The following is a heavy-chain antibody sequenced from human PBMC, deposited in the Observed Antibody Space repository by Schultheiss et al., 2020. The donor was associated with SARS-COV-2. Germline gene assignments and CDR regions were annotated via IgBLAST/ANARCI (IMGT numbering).Heavy chain of an antibody. V-gene: IGHV3-11*04. CDR3: ARDASYYDFWSGYYYYYYYGMDV. CDR1: GFTFSDYY. Sequence: GGSLRLSCAASGFTFSDYYMSWIRQAPGKGLEWVSYISSSGSTIYYADSVKGRFTISRDNAKNSLYLQMNSLRAEDTAVYYCARDASYYDFWSGYYYYYYYGMDVWGQGTTVTVSS. CDR2: ISSSGSTI. J-gene: IGHJ6*02. D-gene: IGHD3-3*01.